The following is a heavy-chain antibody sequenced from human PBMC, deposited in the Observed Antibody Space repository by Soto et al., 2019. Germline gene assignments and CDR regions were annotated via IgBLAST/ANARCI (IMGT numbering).Heavy chain of an antibody. CDR1: GYPFASYV. D-gene: IGHD6-6*01. CDR3: AIHREITSRQIED. V-gene: IGHV1-18*01. CDR2: ISGYNDKT. Sequence: SSVQASCKTSGYPFASYVISWVRQAPGQGLEWIGWISGYNDKTNYAQIFQDRVTMTTDTSTSTAYMELRSLRSDDTGIYYWAIHREITSRQIEDWCQGTLVTVAS. J-gene: IGHJ4*02.